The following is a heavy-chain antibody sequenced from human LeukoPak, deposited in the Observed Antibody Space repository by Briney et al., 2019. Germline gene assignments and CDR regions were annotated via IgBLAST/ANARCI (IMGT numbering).Heavy chain of an antibody. D-gene: IGHD6-13*01. CDR2: IRYDGSNK. CDR1: GFTFSSYG. CDR3: ARWGSTPQQLVPIFDY. V-gene: IGHV3-33*01. J-gene: IGHJ4*02. Sequence: GGSLRLSCAASGFTFSSYGMHWDSQAPSKGLEWVAVIRYDGSNKYYADSVKGRFTISRDNSKNTLYLQMNSLRAEDTAVYYCARWGSTPQQLVPIFDYWGQGTLVTVSS.